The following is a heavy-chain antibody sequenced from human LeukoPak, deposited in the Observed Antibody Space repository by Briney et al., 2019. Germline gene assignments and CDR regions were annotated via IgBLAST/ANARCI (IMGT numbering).Heavy chain of an antibody. CDR3: ARATYYYDSSGYYRRGAFDY. V-gene: IGHV4-59*01. J-gene: IGHJ4*02. CDR2: IYYSGST. Sequence: SETLSLTCTVSGGSISSYYWSWIRQPPGKGLEWIGYIYYSGSTNYNPSLKSRVTISVDTSKNQFSLKLSSVTAADTAVCYCARATYYYDSSGYYRRGAFDYWGQGTLVTVSS. CDR1: GGSISSYY. D-gene: IGHD3-22*01.